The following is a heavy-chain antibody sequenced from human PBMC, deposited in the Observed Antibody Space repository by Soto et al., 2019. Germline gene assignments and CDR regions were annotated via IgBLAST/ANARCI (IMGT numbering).Heavy chain of an antibody. J-gene: IGHJ5*02. CDR2: ISDSGHYI. CDR3: ARSGLALPYSPSHWFDP. Sequence: GGSLRLSCAASGFTFSTYGMNWVRQAPGKGLEWLSSISDSGHYIYYADSVKGRFTISRDNAKNSLFLQMNSLRGEDTAVYYCARSGLALPYSPSHWFDPRGHGTLVTVSS. CDR1: GFTFSTYG. V-gene: IGHV3-21*01. D-gene: IGHD3-22*01.